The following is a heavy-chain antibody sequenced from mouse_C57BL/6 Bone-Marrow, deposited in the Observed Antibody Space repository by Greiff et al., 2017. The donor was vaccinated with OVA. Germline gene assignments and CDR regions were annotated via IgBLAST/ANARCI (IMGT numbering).Heavy chain of an antibody. Sequence: EVKLMESGGGLVQPGGSMKLSCAASGFTFSDAWMDWVRQSPEKGLEWVAEIRNKANNHATYYAESVKGRFTISRDDSKSSVYLQMNSLRAEDTGIYYCTRDGGWLLRGYAMDYWGQGTSVTVSS. CDR2: IRNKANNHAT. CDR1: GFTFSDAW. V-gene: IGHV6-6*01. D-gene: IGHD2-3*01. J-gene: IGHJ4*01. CDR3: TRDGGWLLRGYAMDY.